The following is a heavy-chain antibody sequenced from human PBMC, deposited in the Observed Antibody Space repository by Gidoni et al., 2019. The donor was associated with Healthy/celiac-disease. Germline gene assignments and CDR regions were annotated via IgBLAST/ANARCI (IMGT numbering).Heavy chain of an antibody. CDR3: TRVRSDWYFDL. CDR2: SRSKAYGGTT. J-gene: IGHJ2*01. V-gene: IGHV3-49*04. CDR1: VLTLGDYA. Sequence: EVQLVESGGGLVQPGRSLRRSCPPSVLTLGDYAMSWVRQAPGKGLEWVGFSRSKAYGGTTEYAASVKGRFTISRDDSKSIAYLQMNSLKTEDTAVYYCTRVRSDWYFDLWGRGTLVTVSS.